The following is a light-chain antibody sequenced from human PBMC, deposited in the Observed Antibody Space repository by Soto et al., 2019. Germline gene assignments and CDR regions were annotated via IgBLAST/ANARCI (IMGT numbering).Light chain of an antibody. CDR1: QNIGGT. V-gene: IGKV3-20*01. CDR2: GAS. Sequence: EIVMTQSPATLSVSPGERATLSCRASQNIGGTLAWYQQKPGQAPRLLFYGASSRATGIPDRFSGSGSGTDFTLTIRRLEPDDFAVYYCQHYVSPPITFGQGTRLEIK. CDR3: QHYVSPPIT. J-gene: IGKJ5*01.